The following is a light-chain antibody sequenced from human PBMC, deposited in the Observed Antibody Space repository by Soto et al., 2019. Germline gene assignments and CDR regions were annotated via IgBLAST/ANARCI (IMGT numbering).Light chain of an antibody. Sequence: QSALTQPPSASGSPGQSVTISCTGTSSDVGGYNYVSWYQQHPGKAPKLIIYEVTKRPSGVPDRFSGSKSGNTASLTVSGLQVEDEADYYCSSYAGSINVFGGGTNVTVL. CDR2: EVT. V-gene: IGLV2-8*01. CDR1: SSDVGGYNY. CDR3: SSYAGSINV. J-gene: IGLJ2*01.